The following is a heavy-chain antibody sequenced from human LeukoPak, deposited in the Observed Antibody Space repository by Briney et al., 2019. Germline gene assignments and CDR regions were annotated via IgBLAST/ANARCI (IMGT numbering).Heavy chain of an antibody. Sequence: SETLSLTCAVSGVSISSSNWWSWVRQPPGKGLEWIGEIYHSGSTNYNPSLKSRVTISVDKSKNQFSLKLSSVTAADTAVYYCARDGKRFGESFDYWGQGTLVTVSS. V-gene: IGHV4-4*02. CDR1: GVSISSSNW. J-gene: IGHJ4*02. CDR2: IYHSGST. D-gene: IGHD3-10*01. CDR3: ARDGKRFGESFDY.